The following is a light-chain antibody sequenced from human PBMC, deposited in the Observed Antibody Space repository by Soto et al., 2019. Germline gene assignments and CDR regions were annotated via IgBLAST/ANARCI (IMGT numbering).Light chain of an antibody. V-gene: IGLV2-11*01. CDR3: CSYAGSPRYV. J-gene: IGLJ1*01. CDR1: SSDVGGYNY. CDR2: DVS. Sequence: QSALTQPRSVSGSPGQSVTISCTGTSSDVGGYNYVSWYQQHPGKAPKVMIYDVSERPSGVPDRFSGSKSGNTASLTISGLQAEDVADYCCCSYAGSPRYVFGTGTKLTVL.